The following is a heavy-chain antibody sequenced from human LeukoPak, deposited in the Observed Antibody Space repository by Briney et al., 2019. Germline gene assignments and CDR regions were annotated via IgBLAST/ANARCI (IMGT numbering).Heavy chain of an antibody. CDR3: ARDQTYSGSGIYTYFDY. CDR2: IYTSGST. J-gene: IGHJ4*02. V-gene: IGHV4-61*02. CDR1: GGSISSGGYY. D-gene: IGHD3-10*01. Sequence: SETLSLTCTVSGGSISSGGYYWSWIRQPAGKGLEWIGRIYTSGSTNYNPSLKSRVTISADTSKNHFSLKLTSVTAAGTAVYYCARDQTYSGSGIYTYFDYWGQGILVTVSS.